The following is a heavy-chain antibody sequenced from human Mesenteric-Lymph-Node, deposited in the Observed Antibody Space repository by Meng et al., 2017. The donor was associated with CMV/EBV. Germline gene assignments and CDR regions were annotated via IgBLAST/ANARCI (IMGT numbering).Heavy chain of an antibody. CDR2: ISRSAGST. CDR3: AKDSGYCSGTSCYYDY. D-gene: IGHD2-2*03. Sequence: GGSLRLSCAASGFTSGSYAMTWFRQAPGKGLEWVSAISRSAGSTYYADSVKGRFTISRDNSKNTLYLQMNSLRAEDTAVYYCAKDSGYCSGTSCYYDYWGQGTLVTVSS. CDR1: GFTSGSYA. V-gene: IGHV3-23*01. J-gene: IGHJ4*02.